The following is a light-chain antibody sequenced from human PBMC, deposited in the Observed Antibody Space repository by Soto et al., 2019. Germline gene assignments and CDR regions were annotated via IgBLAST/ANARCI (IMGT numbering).Light chain of an antibody. CDR2: DAS. CDR3: QQSYVQPT. Sequence: ESQMIQSASSPSATVGHKVTITCRASQNINTYLNWYQQRPGQAPRLLIYDASILQRGVPSRFSGSGSGTDFTLTVAIIQPEDAATYICQQSYVQPTFCHGTKVDIK. V-gene: IGKV1-39*01. CDR1: QNINTY. J-gene: IGKJ1*01.